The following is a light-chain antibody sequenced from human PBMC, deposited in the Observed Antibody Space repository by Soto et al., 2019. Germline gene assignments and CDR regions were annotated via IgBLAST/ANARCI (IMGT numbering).Light chain of an antibody. CDR3: CSYAGSNTFV. CDR1: SSDVGGYKY. CDR2: EVS. V-gene: IGLV2-8*01. Sequence: QSVLTQPPAASGCPGQSVTISCTGTSSDVGGYKYVSWYQQHPGKAPKVIIYEVSKRPSGVPNRFSGSKSGNTASLIVSGLQAEDEADYYCCSYAGSNTFVFGTGTKVTVL. J-gene: IGLJ1*01.